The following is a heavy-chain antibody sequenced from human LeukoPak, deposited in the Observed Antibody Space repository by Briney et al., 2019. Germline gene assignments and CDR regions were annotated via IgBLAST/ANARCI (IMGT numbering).Heavy chain of an antibody. CDR1: GFTFSSLE. Sequence: GGSLRLSCAASGFTFSSLEMTWIRQAPGKGLEWVSCISSSGSTIYYADSVKGRFAISRDNAKNSLYLQMNSLRAEDTAVYYCARDRRGYSYGIDYWGQGTLVTISS. CDR2: ISSSGSTI. D-gene: IGHD5-18*01. V-gene: IGHV3-48*03. CDR3: ARDRRGYSYGIDY. J-gene: IGHJ4*02.